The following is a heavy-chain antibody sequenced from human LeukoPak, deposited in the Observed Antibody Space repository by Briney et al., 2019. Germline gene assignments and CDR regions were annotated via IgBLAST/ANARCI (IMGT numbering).Heavy chain of an antibody. CDR1: GFTFSSYG. V-gene: IGHV3-30*02. Sequence: GGSLRLSCAASGFTFSSYGMHWVRQAPGKGLEWVAFIRYDGSNKYYADSVKGRFTTSRDNSKNTLYLQMNSLRAEDTAVYYCARGGPVAATHKYFQHWGQGTLVTVSS. D-gene: IGHD6-19*01. J-gene: IGHJ1*01. CDR2: IRYDGSNK. CDR3: ARGGPVAATHKYFQH.